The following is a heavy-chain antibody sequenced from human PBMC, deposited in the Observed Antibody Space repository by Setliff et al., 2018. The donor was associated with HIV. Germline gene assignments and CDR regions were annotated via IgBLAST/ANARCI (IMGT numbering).Heavy chain of an antibody. Sequence: PSETLSLTCTVSGASISSGSFYWSWIRQPAGKGLEWIGRMYLTGSTNYNPSLESRVTISVDTSKNQFSLNLSSVTAADTAVYYCARGLTHYYGSVPFDYWGQGTLVTVSS. D-gene: IGHD3-10*01. J-gene: IGHJ4*02. CDR3: ARGLTHYYGSVPFDY. CDR1: GASISSGSFY. CDR2: MYLTGST. V-gene: IGHV4-61*02.